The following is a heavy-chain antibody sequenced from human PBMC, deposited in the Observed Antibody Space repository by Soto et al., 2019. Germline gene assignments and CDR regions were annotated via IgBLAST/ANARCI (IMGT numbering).Heavy chain of an antibody. V-gene: IGHV3-21*01. CDR1: GFTFSSYN. CDR3: ARDRQDGLYVYYYMDV. D-gene: IGHD2-8*01. CDR2: IRGSSSYI. J-gene: IGHJ6*03. Sequence: EVQLVESGGGLVKPGGSLRLSCAASGFTFSSYNMNWVRQAPGKGLEWVSSIRGSSSYIYYADSVKGRFTISRDNAKNSLYLQMNSLRAEDTAVYDCARDRQDGLYVYYYMDVWGKGTTVTVSS.